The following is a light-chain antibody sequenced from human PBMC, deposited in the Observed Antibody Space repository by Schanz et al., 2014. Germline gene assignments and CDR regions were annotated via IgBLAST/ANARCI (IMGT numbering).Light chain of an antibody. Sequence: QSALTQPPSASGSPGQSITISCTGTSSDVGGYNYVSWYQQHPGKAPKLMIYDVSNRPSGVSHRFSGSKSGNTASLTISGLQVEDEADYYCCSNAGRYTRVFGGGTKVTVL. J-gene: IGLJ3*02. V-gene: IGLV2-11*01. CDR3: CSNAGRYTRV. CDR1: SSDVGGYNY. CDR2: DVS.